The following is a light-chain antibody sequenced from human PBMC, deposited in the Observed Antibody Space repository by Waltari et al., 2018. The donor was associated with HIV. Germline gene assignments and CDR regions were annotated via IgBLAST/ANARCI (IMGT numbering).Light chain of an antibody. V-gene: IGLV2-14*03. CDR3: TAYSSSNTLK. J-gene: IGLJ3*02. Sequence: QSALTQPASVSGSPGQSITISCTGTSSDVGGYNYVSWYQHHPGKAPKPMLYDVSDRPSGVSNRFSGSKSGNTASLTISGLQADDEADYYRTAYSSSNTLKFGGGTKLTIL. CDR1: SSDVGGYNY. CDR2: DVS.